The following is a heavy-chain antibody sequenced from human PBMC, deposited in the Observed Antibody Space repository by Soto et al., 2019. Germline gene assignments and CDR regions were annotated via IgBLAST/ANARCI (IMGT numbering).Heavy chain of an antibody. J-gene: IGHJ4*02. V-gene: IGHV4-34*01. CDR2: INHSGST. CDR3: ARVQRPFVVVPAAISSPLFDY. Sequence: PSETLSLTCAVYVGSFSGYYWSWIRQPPGKGLEWIGEINHSGSTNYNPSLKSRVTISVDTSKNQFSLKLSSVTAADTAVYYCARVQRPFVVVPAAISSPLFDYWGQGTLVTVSS. CDR1: VGSFSGYY. D-gene: IGHD2-2*01.